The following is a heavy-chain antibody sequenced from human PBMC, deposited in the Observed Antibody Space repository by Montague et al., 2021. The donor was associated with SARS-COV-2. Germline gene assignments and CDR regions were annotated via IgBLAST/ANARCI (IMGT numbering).Heavy chain of an antibody. V-gene: IGHV4-61*02. CDR1: GASISTGIYY. CDR3: ARFGSGTLEFDL. J-gene: IGHJ4*02. D-gene: IGHD1-26*01. Sequence: SQTLSLTCTVSGASISTGIYYRSWIRRPAGKGLEWIGRIRTTGHTDYNSSLESRVFMSVDTSTNQFSLSLTSVTAADTAVYFCARFGSGTLEFDLWGRGTLVTISS. CDR2: IRTTGHT.